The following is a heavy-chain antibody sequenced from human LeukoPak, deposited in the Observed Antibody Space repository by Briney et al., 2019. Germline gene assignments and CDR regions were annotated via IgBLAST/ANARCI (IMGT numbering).Heavy chain of an antibody. CDR3: ARTMGYSYGYWYFDL. J-gene: IGHJ2*01. D-gene: IGHD5-18*01. CDR2: ISSSSSYI. Sequence: GGSLRLSCADSGITFSSYSMNWVRQAPGKGLEWVSTISSSSSYIYYADSVKGRFTITRDNAKNSLYLQMNSLRAEDTAVYYCARTMGYSYGYWYFDLWGRGTLVTVSS. CDR1: GITFSSYS. V-gene: IGHV3-21*01.